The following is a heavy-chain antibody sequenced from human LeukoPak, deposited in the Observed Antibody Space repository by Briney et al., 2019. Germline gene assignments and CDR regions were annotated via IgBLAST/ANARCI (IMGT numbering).Heavy chain of an antibody. Sequence: SETLSLTCAVSGDSMNSSNWWSWVRQSPGKGLEWIGEIYQGGRTNYKSSLKSRVSISVDKSRNQLSLKLASVTAADTAVYYCARGDASGYPDYWGQGTLVTVSS. V-gene: IGHV4-4*02. CDR1: GDSMNSSNW. CDR3: ARGDASGYPDY. CDR2: IYQGGRT. J-gene: IGHJ4*02. D-gene: IGHD3-22*01.